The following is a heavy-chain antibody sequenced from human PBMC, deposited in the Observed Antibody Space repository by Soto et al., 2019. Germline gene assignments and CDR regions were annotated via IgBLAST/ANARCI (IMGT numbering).Heavy chain of an antibody. CDR1: GGSISSCCYS. CDR3: ARGNVVAIDY. J-gene: IGHJ4*02. V-gene: IGHV4-30-2*01. Sequence: QLQLQQSGSGLLKPSQTLSLTCAVSGGSISSCCYSWIWLRPATGKGLEWVGYNYHSGSNYHNPSIKSGVTIAVDSTKNQFSLKLSSVAAADTAVYCCARGNVVAIDYWGQGTLVTVSS. D-gene: IGHD2-21*01. CDR2: NYHSGSN.